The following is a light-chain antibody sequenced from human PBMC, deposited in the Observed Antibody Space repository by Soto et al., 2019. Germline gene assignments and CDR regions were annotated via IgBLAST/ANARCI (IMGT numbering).Light chain of an antibody. J-gene: IGLJ1*01. CDR3: SSYTSSSTYV. V-gene: IGLV2-18*02. CDR2: DVS. CDR1: SSDVGGSNG. Sequence: QSVLTQPPSVSGSPGQSVAISCTGTSSDVGGSNGVSWYQQPPGTAPKLMIYDVSNRPSGVPDRFSGSKSGNTASLTISGFQAEDEGDYYCSSYTSSSTYVFGTGTKVTVL.